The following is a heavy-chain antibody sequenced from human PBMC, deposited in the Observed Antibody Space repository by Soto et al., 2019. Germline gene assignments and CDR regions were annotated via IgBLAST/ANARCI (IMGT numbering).Heavy chain of an antibody. CDR2: ISSSSSYI. CDR1: GFTFSSYS. D-gene: IGHD1-26*01. Sequence: GGSLRLSCGASGFTFSSYSMNWVRQAPGKGLEWVSSISSSSSYIYYADSVKGRFTISRDNAKNSLYLQMNSLRAEDTAVYHCARDEGGIVDYWGQGPLVTASS. CDR3: ARDEGGIVDY. J-gene: IGHJ4*02. V-gene: IGHV3-21*01.